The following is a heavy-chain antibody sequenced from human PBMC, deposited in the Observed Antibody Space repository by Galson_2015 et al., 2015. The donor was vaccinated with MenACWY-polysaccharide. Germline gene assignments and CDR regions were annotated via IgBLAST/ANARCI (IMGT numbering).Heavy chain of an antibody. CDR2: TYYRSNWSS. CDR3: VRGGAAASLLFDP. V-gene: IGHV6-1*01. J-gene: IGHJ5*02. Sequence: CAISGDSVSSNTAAWNWIRQSPSRGLEWLGRTYYRSNWSSDYALPVRGRITINADTSKNQFSLQLNSVTPEDTAVYYCVRGGAAASLLFDPRGQGTLVIVSS. D-gene: IGHD2-15*01. CDR1: GDSVSSNTAA.